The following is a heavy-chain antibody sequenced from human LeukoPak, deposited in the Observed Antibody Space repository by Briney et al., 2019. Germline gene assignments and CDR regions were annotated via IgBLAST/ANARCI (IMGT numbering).Heavy chain of an antibody. V-gene: IGHV3-30*03. J-gene: IGHJ6*03. CDR1: GFTFSSYG. Sequence: GRSLRLSCAASGFTFSSYGMHWVRQAPGKGLEWVAVISYDGSNKYYADSVKGRFTVSRDNSKNTLYLQMNSLRAEDTAVYYCARARLGSSSSYYYYYYMDVWGKGTTVTVSS. CDR2: ISYDGSNK. CDR3: ARARLGSSSSYYYYYYMDV. D-gene: IGHD6-6*01.